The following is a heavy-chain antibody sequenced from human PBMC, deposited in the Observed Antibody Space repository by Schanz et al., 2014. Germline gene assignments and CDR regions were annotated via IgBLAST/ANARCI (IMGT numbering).Heavy chain of an antibody. CDR3: AKDPHKDYGGKPQALDI. D-gene: IGHD4-17*01. V-gene: IGHV3-74*01. CDR1: GFSFSNYW. CDR2: INNAGSDT. J-gene: IGHJ3*02. Sequence: EVQLVESGGGLVQPGGSLRLSCAASGFSFSNYWMHWVRQGPGSGLVWVSHINNAGSDTTYADSVKGRFTISRDNTRNTLYLQMNSLRAEDTALYYCAKDPHKDYGGKPQALDIWGQGTMVTVSS.